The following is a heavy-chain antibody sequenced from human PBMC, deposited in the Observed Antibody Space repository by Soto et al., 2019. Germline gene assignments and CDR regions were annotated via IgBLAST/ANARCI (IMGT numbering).Heavy chain of an antibody. D-gene: IGHD6-6*01. J-gene: IGHJ4*02. CDR2: IWYDGSNK. CDR1: GFTFSSYG. V-gene: IGHV3-33*01. Sequence: PGGSLRLSCAASGFTFSSYGMHWVRQAPGKGLEWVAVIWYDGSNKYYADSVKGRFTISRDNSKNTLYLQMNSLRAEDTAVYYCARGVAARPNDFDYWGQGTLGTVSS. CDR3: ARGVAARPNDFDY.